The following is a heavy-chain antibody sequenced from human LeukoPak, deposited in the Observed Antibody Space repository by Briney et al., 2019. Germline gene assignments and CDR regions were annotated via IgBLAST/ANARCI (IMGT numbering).Heavy chain of an antibody. CDR1: GFTFSSYW. CDR2: IKQDGSEK. Sequence: GGSLRRSCAASGFTFSSYWMSWVRQAPGKGLEWVANIKQDGSEKYYVDSVKGRFTISRDNAKNPLYLQMNSLRAEDTAVYYCARGSSSGYSKYYYYYYYMDVWGKGTTVTVSS. V-gene: IGHV3-7*01. D-gene: IGHD3-22*01. J-gene: IGHJ6*03. CDR3: ARGSSSGYSKYYYYYYYMDV.